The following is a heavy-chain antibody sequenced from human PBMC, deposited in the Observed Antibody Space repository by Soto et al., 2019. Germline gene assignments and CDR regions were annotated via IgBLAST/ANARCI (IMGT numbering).Heavy chain of an antibody. CDR3: ARVLSWGWFGP. CDR2: IKTVGRET. CDR1: AFTFSSYW. J-gene: IGHJ5*01. V-gene: IGHV3-7*01. D-gene: IGHD1-26*01. Sequence: GGSLRLSCAAAAFTFSSYWMGWVRQAPRKGLEWVAKIKTVGRETSYVGSVKGRFTIARDNERHLLSLQMDSVRAVVWAIYYCARVLSWGWFGPRGQGTL.